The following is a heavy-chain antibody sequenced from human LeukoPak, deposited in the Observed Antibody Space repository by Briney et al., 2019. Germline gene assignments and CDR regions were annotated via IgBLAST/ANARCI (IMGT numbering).Heavy chain of an antibody. CDR2: ITSSASTI. J-gene: IGHJ4*02. CDR3: AREYSSRWFPSAFAY. Sequence: GGSLRLSCAASGFTFSSYEMNWVRQAPGKGLEWVSYITSSASTIYYADSVKGRFTISRDNAKNSLFLQMNSLRAEDTAVYYCAREYSSRWFPSAFAYWGQGTLVTVSS. CDR1: GFTFSSYE. V-gene: IGHV3-48*03. D-gene: IGHD6-13*01.